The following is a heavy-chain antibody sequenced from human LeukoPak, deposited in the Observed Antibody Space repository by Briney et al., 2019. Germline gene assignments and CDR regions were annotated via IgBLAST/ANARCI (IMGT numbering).Heavy chain of an antibody. CDR3: AKDPPESGFSSSLYYFDY. V-gene: IGHV3-23*01. D-gene: IGHD6-6*01. Sequence: GGSLRLSCAASGFTVSSNYMSWVRQAPGKGLEWVSAISGSGGSTYYADSVKGRFTISRDNSKNTLYMQMNSLRAEDTAVYYCAKDPPESGFSSSLYYFDYWGQGTLVTVSS. CDR2: ISGSGGST. J-gene: IGHJ4*02. CDR1: GFTVSSNY.